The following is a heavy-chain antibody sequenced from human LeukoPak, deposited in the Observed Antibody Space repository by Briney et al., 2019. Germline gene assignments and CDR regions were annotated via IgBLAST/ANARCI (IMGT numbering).Heavy chain of an antibody. D-gene: IGHD3-10*01. CDR1: GGSISSYY. V-gene: IGHV4-59*01. CDR2: IYYSGST. J-gene: IGHJ4*02. CDR3: AVWPFYYGSGSNY. Sequence: SETLSLTCTVSGGSISSYYWSWIRQPPGKGLEWIGYIYYSGSTNCNPSLKSRVTISVDTSKNQFSLKLSSVTAADTAVYYCAVWPFYYGSGSNYWGQGTLVTVSS.